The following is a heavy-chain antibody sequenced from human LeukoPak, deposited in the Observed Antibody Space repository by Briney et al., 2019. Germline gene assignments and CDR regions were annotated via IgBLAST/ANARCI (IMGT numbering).Heavy chain of an antibody. Sequence: GGSLRLSCAASGFTFSSYWMNWVRQAPGKGLEWVANIKQDGSEKYYVDSVKGRFTISRDNAKNSLYLQMNSLRAEDTAVYYCAREGATTLRDAFDIWGQGTMVTVSS. J-gene: IGHJ3*02. CDR3: AREGATTLRDAFDI. CDR1: GFTFSSYW. D-gene: IGHD1-26*01. CDR2: IKQDGSEK. V-gene: IGHV3-7*01.